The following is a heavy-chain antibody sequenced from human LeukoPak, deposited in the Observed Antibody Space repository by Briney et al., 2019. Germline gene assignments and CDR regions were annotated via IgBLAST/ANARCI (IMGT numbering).Heavy chain of an antibody. CDR1: GYTFTSYD. J-gene: IGHJ6*02. CDR2: MNPNSGNT. D-gene: IGHD2-15*01. V-gene: IGHV1-8*01. Sequence: ASVKVSCKASGYTFTSYDINWVRQATGQGLEWMGWMNPNSGNTGYAQKFQGRVTMTRNTSISTAYMELSSLRSEDTAVYYCAKWGLNCSGGSCYSPRNYYGMDVWGQGTTVTVS. CDR3: AKWGLNCSGGSCYSPRNYYGMDV.